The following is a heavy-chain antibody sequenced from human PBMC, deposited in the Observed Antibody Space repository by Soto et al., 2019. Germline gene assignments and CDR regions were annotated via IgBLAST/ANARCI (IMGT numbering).Heavy chain of an antibody. J-gene: IGHJ4*02. V-gene: IGHV1-46*01. CDR1: GYSFTSYY. CDR3: GTGGVYYYDGSDI. Sequence: QGQLVQSGAEVKKPGASVKVSCKASGYSFTSYYMHWVRQAPGQGLEWMGVINPSGGSTTSAQKFQGRVTMTTDTSSSTVYMELSSLSSEDTAWYYCGTGGVYYYDGSDIWGQGTLVTVSS. D-gene: IGHD3-22*01. CDR2: INPSGGST.